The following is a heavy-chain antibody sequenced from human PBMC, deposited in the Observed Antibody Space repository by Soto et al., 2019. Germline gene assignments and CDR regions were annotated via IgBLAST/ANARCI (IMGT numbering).Heavy chain of an antibody. CDR2: ISGSGTT. CDR3: ARYYYVATGYHYAFDY. D-gene: IGHD3-22*01. V-gene: IGHV3-23*01. CDR1: GFTISNSA. J-gene: IGHJ4*02. Sequence: SGGSLRLSCAASGFTISNSAATWVRQAPGKGLEWVSTISGSGTTYYADSVKGRFTISRDNSNNTLCLQLHSLRAEDSALYYCARYYYVATGYHYAFDYWGQGILVTVSS.